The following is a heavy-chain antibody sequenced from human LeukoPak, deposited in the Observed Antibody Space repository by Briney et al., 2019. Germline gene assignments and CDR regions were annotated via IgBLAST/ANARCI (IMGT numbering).Heavy chain of an antibody. CDR1: GFTFGNSW. CDR3: VVVVEPPDSDGFDV. D-gene: IGHD1-14*01. Sequence: GGSLRLSCAASGFTFGNSWVHWVRQAPGKGLVWDSLINADGSTATYADSVKGRFTISRDNARNTLSLQMNSLTIEDTAVYYCVVVVEPPDSDGFDVWGQGTMITVSS. J-gene: IGHJ3*01. CDR2: INADGSTA. V-gene: IGHV3-74*01.